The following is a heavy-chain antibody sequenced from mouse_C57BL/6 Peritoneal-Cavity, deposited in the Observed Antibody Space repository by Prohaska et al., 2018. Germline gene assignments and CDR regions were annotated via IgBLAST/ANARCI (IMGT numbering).Heavy chain of an antibody. CDR3: ARGSTVDY. CDR1: GYTFTSYW. CDR2: IDPSDSYT. Sequence: QVQLQQPGAELVRPGTSVKLSCKASGYTFTSYWMHWVKQRPGQGLEWIGVIDPSDSYTNYNQKFKGKATWTVDTSSSTAYMQLSSLTSEDSAVYYCARGSTVDYWGQGTTLTVSS. D-gene: IGHD1-1*01. J-gene: IGHJ2*01. V-gene: IGHV1-59*01.